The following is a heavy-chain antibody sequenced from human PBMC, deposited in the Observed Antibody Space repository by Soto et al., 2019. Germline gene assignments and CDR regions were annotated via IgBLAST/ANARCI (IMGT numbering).Heavy chain of an antibody. CDR1: GYTFSSYR. CDR2: VSPYNGYT. J-gene: IGHJ6*02. V-gene: IGHV1-18*04. Sequence: QVQLVQSGSEVKKPGASVKASCKSSGYTFSSYRITWVRQAPGQGLEWMGWVSPYNGYTNYAQQFQGRLTMTTDTSTITAYMELRSLRSDFTAVYYCARISQESCSPDNCYYYGLDVWCQWTTVTVS. D-gene: IGHD2-15*01. CDR3: ARISQESCSPDNCYYYGLDV.